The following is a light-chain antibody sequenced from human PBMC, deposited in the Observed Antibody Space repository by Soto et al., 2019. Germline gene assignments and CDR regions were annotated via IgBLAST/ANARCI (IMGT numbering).Light chain of an antibody. CDR1: ISDIGGYNY. CDR2: EVT. Sequence: QSVLTQPASVSGAPGQSITISCTGTISDIGGYNYVSWYQQHPGKAPKLLIYEVTNRPSGVSIHFSGSKSGNTASLTLSGLQAEDEADYYCSSYTSGSLVYVFGTGTKLTVL. V-gene: IGLV2-14*01. J-gene: IGLJ1*01. CDR3: SSYTSGSLVYV.